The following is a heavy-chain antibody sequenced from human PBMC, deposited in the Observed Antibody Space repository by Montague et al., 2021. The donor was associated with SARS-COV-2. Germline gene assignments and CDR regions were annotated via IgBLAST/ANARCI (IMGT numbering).Heavy chain of an antibody. CDR2: IYYSGST. V-gene: IGHV4-59*01. D-gene: IGHD3-9*01. CDR1: GGSISRYY. J-gene: IGHJ4*02. CDR3: ARSRESYNILAGYPYYFDY. Sequence: SETLSLTCTVSGGSISRYYWNWIRQPPGQGLEWNAYIYYSGSTNYNPSPKSRVTISVDTSRNKFSLKLSPVTAADTAVYYCARSRESYNILAGYPYYFDYWGQGTLVTVSS.